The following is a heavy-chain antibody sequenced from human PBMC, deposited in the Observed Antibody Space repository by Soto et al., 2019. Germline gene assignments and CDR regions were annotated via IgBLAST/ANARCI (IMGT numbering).Heavy chain of an antibody. V-gene: IGHV4-59*01. CDR3: ARTPIGYFDY. CDR2: IYYSGST. CDR1: GGSISSYY. J-gene: IGHJ4*02. Sequence: QVQLQESGPGLVKPSETLSLTCTVSGGSISSYYWSWIRQPPGKGLEWIGYIYYSGSTNYNPSLKSRVTISVDTSKNQFSLKLSSVTAADTAVYYCARTPIGYFDYWGQGTPVTVSS.